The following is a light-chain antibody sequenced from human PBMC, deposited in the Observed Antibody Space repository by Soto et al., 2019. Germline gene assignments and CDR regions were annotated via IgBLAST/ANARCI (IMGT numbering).Light chain of an antibody. CDR1: QSVSSNY. J-gene: IGKJ1*01. CDR2: GAS. CDR3: QQYGSSPWT. V-gene: IGKV3-20*01. Sequence: VLTQSPGTLSLSPGERATLSCRASQSVSSNYLAWCQQKPGQAPRLLIYGASSRATGLPDRFSGSGSGTDFTLTISRLEPEDFAVYYCQQYGSSPWTFGQGTKVEIK.